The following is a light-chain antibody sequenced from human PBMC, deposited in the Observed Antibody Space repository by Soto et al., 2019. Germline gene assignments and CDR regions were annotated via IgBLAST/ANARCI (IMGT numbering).Light chain of an antibody. J-gene: IGKJ4*01. V-gene: IGKV3-11*01. CDR1: QSIDNY. CDR3: QQRDSWPPT. CDR2: DAS. Sequence: EMVLTQSPATLSLSPGERATLSGRASQSIDNYLAWYQQRAGQAPRLLIYDASNGASGIPARFSGSGFGTDFTLIISNLEPEDSAVYFCQQRDSWPPTFGGGTKVDIK.